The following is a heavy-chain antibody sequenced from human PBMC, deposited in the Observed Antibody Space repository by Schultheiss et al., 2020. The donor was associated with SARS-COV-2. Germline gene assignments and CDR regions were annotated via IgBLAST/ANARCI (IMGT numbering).Heavy chain of an antibody. Sequence: GESLKISCAASGFTFSSYGMHWVRQAPGKGLEWVAFIRYDGSNKYYADSVKGRFTISRDNSKNTLYLQMNSLRAEDTAVYYCAKDALRYCSSTSCLPGYWGQGTLVTAPQ. D-gene: IGHD2-2*01. CDR1: GFTFSSYG. J-gene: IGHJ4*02. V-gene: IGHV3-30*02. CDR3: AKDALRYCSSTSCLPGY. CDR2: IRYDGSNK.